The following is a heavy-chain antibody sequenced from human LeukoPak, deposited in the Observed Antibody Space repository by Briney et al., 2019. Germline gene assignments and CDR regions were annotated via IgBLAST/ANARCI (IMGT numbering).Heavy chain of an antibody. D-gene: IGHD3-3*01. CDR2: INPSRGIT. CDR1: GYTVTTHH. J-gene: IGHJ5*02. CDR3: AREAITIFGVVRTQTTTRPHRFDP. Sequence: ASVKLSCNASGYTVTTHHVHWLRQAPGQRLEWMGIINPSRGITNYARKLQGRVTMTRDMSTNTVYMELSSLRSEDTAMYYCAREAITIFGVVRTQTTTRPHRFDPWGQGTLVTVSS. V-gene: IGHV1-46*01.